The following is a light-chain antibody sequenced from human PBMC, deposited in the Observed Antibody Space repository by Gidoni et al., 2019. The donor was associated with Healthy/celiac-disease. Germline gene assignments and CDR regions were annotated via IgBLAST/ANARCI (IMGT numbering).Light chain of an antibody. CDR2: GAS. CDR3: QQYDNLPYT. J-gene: IGKJ2*01. CDR1: QDISNY. Sequence: DIETTQSPSSLSASVGDRVTITCQASQDISNYLNWYQQKPGKAPKLLIYGASNLETGIPSRFSGSGSGTDFTFTISSLQPEDIATYYCQQYDNLPYTFGQGTKLEIK. V-gene: IGKV1-33*01.